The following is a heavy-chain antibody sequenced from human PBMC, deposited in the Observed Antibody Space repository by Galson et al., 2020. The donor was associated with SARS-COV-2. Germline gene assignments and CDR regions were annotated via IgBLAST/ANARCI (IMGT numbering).Heavy chain of an antibody. D-gene: IGHD3-3*01. CDR3: ARGSAYPDY. CDR2: ISWDDDK. Sequence: SGPTLVKPTQTPTLTCTISGFSLSRRGEAVGWVRQPPGQALAWLALISWDDDKRHSPSLKSRITITKDTTKNQVVVTMTNMDPVDTATYYCARGSAYPDYWGQGTLVTVSA. J-gene: IGHJ4*02. CDR1: GFSLSRRGEA. V-gene: IGHV2-5*02.